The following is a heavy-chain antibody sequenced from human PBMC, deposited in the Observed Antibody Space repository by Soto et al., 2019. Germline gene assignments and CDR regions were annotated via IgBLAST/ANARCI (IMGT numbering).Heavy chain of an antibody. CDR1: GFTFSTYG. CDR3: AKDLQSYGDYDYYCYGMDV. J-gene: IGHJ6*02. CDR2: ISYDGTNK. Sequence: QVQLVESGGGEVQPGRSLTISCAASGFTFSTYGMHWVRQTPGKGLEWVAVISYDGTNKFYSDSVKGRFTISRDNFKNTLTLQMNSLRADETAVYSCAKDLQSYGDYDYYCYGMDVWGLGNRVTVSS. D-gene: IGHD4-17*01. V-gene: IGHV3-30*18.